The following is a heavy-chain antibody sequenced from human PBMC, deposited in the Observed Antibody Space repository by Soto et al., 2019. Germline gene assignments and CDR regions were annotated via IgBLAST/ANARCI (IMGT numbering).Heavy chain of an antibody. Sequence: LCCEARRERIASYSRSWAQHSPGQGLEWMGWISAYNGNTNFAQNLQGRVTMTTDTSTSTAYMELRSLRSDDTAVFYCGRAPPVYYDGMDVSGQRITV. J-gene: IGHJ6*02. CDR3: GRAPPVYYDGMDV. CDR1: RERIASYS. V-gene: IGHV1-18*04. CDR2: ISAYNGNT.